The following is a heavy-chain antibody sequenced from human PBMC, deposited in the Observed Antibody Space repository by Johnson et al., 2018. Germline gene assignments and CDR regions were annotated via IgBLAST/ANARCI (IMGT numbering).Heavy chain of an antibody. V-gene: IGHV4-30-4*01. CDR3: ARVVPGCSRTSCWVGYYYYYMDV. CDR2: IYYSGST. CDR1: GGSISSGDYY. J-gene: IGHJ6*03. Sequence: QVQLQESGPGLVKPSQTLSLTCTVSGGSISSGDYYWSWIRQPPGKGLEWIGYIYYSGSTYYNPSLKSRVTISVDTSKNQFSLKLSSVTAAETAVDYCARVVPGCSRTSCWVGYYYYYMDVWGKGTTVTVSS. D-gene: IGHD2-2*01.